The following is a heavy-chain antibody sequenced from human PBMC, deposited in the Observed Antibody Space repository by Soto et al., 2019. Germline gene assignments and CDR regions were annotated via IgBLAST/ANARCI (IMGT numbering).Heavy chain of an antibody. CDR1: GGSISSYY. V-gene: IGHV4-59*01. CDR2: VYYSGST. Sequence: TSETLSLTCTVSGGSISSYYWSWIRQPPGKGLEWIGYVYYSGSTNYNPSLKSRVTISVDTSKNQFSLKVRSVTAADTAVYYCASMWYHYGSGSYPLYYCGQGTLVTVSS. J-gene: IGHJ4*02. CDR3: ASMWYHYGSGSYPLYY. D-gene: IGHD3-10*01.